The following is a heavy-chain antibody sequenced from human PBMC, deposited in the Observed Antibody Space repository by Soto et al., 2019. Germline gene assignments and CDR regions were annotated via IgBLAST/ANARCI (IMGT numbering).Heavy chain of an antibody. CDR2: IYGGGNGP. CDR1: GFTFSDFA. Sequence: EVQVLESGGGLVQPGGSLRLSCAATGFTFSDFAMSWVRQAPGKGLEWVSRIYGGGNGPHYADSVKGRVTISRDNSNNKLYLQMNSLRAEDTAVYYCAKMEGMDPWAYSFDYWGQGTLVTVSS. CDR3: AKMEGMDPWAYSFDY. V-gene: IGHV3-23*01. J-gene: IGHJ4*02. D-gene: IGHD2-2*03.